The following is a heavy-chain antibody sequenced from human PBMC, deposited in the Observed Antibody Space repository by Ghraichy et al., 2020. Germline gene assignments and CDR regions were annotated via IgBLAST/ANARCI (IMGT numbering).Heavy chain of an antibody. J-gene: IGHJ6*02. CDR3: ARDKGSGSYNTYYGMDV. Sequence: GGSLRLSCAASGFTFSSYGMHWVRQAPGKGLEWVAVIWYDGSNKYYADSVKGRFTISRDNSKNTLYLQMNSLRAEDTAVYYCARDKGSGSYNTYYGMDVWGQGTTVTVSS. CDR1: GFTFSSYG. V-gene: IGHV3-33*01. D-gene: IGHD3-10*01. CDR2: IWYDGSNK.